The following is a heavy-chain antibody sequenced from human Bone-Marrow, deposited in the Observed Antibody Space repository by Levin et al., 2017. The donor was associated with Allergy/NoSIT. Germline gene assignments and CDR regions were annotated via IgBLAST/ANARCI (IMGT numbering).Heavy chain of an antibody. V-gene: IGHV2-5*02. D-gene: IGHD3-22*01. Sequence: SGPTLVKPTQTLTLTCSFSGLSLRTSEMGLGWIRQPPGKAPEWLALVYWDDTKRYSPSLKTRLTITKDTSKNQVVLTLTNMDPVDTATYYCAHAMYYHDNSGLKAVGGFDIWGQGKMVTVSS. CDR3: AHAMYYHDNSGLKAVGGFDI. CDR2: VYWDDTK. J-gene: IGHJ3*02. CDR1: GLSLRTSEMG.